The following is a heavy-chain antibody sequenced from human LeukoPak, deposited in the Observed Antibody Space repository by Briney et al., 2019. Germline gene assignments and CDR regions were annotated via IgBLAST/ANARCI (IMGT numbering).Heavy chain of an antibody. V-gene: IGHV3-30-3*01. D-gene: IGHD3-22*01. CDR3: ARSGLGLVTTTD. J-gene: IGHJ4*02. Sequence: GGSLRLSCAASGFTFSSYAMHWVRQAPGKGLEWVAVISYDGSNKYYADSVKGRFTISRDSSKNTLYLQMNSLRAEDTAVYYCARSGLGLVTTTDWGQGTLVTVSS. CDR1: GFTFSSYA. CDR2: ISYDGSNK.